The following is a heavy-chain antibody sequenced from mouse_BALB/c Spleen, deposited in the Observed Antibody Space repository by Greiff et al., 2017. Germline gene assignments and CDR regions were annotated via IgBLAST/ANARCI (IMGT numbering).Heavy chain of an antibody. V-gene: IGHV1-7*01. D-gene: IGHD2-4*01. CDR2: INPSTGYT. J-gene: IGHJ4*01. CDR1: GYTFTSYW. CDR3: ARGFYYDYEGYYAMDY. Sequence: VQLQQSGAELAKPGASVKMSCKASGYTFTSYWMHWVKQRPGQGLEWIGYINPSTGYTEYNQKFKDKATLTADKSSSTAYMQLSSLTSEDSAVYYCARGFYYDYEGYYAMDYWGQGTSVTVSS.